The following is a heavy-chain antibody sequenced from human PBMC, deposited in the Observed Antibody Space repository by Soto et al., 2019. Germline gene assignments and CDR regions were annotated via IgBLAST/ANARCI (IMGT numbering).Heavy chain of an antibody. CDR2: ISYDGSNK. D-gene: IGHD5-18*01. Sequence: QVQLVESGGGVVQPGRSLRLSCAASGFTFSSYAMHWVRQAPGKGLEWVAVISYDGSNKYYADSVKGRFTISGDNSKNTLYLRMNSLGAEDTAVYYWARAHAQLWFTWNCYFDLWGRGTMVTVSS. CDR3: ARAHAQLWFTWNCYFDL. J-gene: IGHJ2*01. CDR1: GFTFSSYA. V-gene: IGHV3-30-3*01.